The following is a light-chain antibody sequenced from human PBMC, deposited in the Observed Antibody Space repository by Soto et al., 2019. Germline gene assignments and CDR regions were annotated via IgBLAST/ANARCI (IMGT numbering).Light chain of an antibody. CDR2: AAS. J-gene: IGKJ3*01. CDR1: HDISNY. CDR3: QKHNTVPLT. Sequence: DVQMTQSPSSLSASVGDRVTITCRAGHDISNYVAWLQQKPGKAPKLLIYAASTLQPGVPSRFSGGGSGVDFTLTISSLQPEDVATYYCQKHNTVPLTFGPGTKVDIK. V-gene: IGKV1-27*01.